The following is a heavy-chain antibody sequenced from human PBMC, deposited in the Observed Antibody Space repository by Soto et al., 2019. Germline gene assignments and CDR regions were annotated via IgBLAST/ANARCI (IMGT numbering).Heavy chain of an antibody. V-gene: IGHV1-69*01. J-gene: IGHJ4*02. D-gene: IGHD3-10*01. CDR1: GFTFSSYA. CDR3: ARDGYYGSRSYYV. CDR2: IIPIFGTA. Sequence: QVQLVQSGAEVKKPGASVRVSCKASGFTFSSYAISWVRQAPGQGLEWVGGIIPIFGTANYAQKFEGRVTITADESTSTAYMALSRLRSDETAVDYCARDGYYGSRSYYVWGQGTLVTVSS.